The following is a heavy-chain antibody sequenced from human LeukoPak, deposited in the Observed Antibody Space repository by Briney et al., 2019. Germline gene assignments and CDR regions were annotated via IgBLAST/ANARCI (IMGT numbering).Heavy chain of an antibody. V-gene: IGHV4-34*01. CDR2: INHSGST. J-gene: IGHJ6*03. Sequence: SETLSLTCAVYGGSFSGYHWSWIRQPPGKGLEWIGEINHSGSTNYNPSLKSRVTISVDTSKNQFSLKLSSVTAADTAVYYCAREAGSGSYFIRVYYMDVWGKGTTVTVSS. D-gene: IGHD3-10*01. CDR3: AREAGSGSYFIRVYYMDV. CDR1: GGSFSGYH.